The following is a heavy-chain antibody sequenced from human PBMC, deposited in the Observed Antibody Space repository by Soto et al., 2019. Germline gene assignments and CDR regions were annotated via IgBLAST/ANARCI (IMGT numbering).Heavy chain of an antibody. J-gene: IGHJ6*02. CDR3: ASPSGSYSPTGYYGMDV. CDR2: IIPILGIA. Sequence: QVQLVQSGAEVKKPGSSVKVSCKASGGTFSSYTISWVRQAPGQGLEWMGRIIPILGIANYAQKFQGRVTITADKSTSTAYMELSSLRSEDTAVYYCASPSGSYSPTGYYGMDVWGQGTTVTVSS. D-gene: IGHD1-26*01. CDR1: GGTFSSYT. V-gene: IGHV1-69*02.